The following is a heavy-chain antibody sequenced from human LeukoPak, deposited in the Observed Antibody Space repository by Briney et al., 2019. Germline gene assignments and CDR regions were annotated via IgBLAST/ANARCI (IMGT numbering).Heavy chain of an antibody. Sequence: GGSLRLSCAASGFTFSSYSMNWVRQAPGKGLEWVSYISSSSSTIYYADPVKGRFTISRDNAKNSLYLQMNSLRAEDTAVYYCARTDWNSAAFDIWGQGTMVTVSS. D-gene: IGHD1-7*01. J-gene: IGHJ3*02. CDR1: GFTFSSYS. V-gene: IGHV3-48*04. CDR3: ARTDWNSAAFDI. CDR2: ISSSSSTI.